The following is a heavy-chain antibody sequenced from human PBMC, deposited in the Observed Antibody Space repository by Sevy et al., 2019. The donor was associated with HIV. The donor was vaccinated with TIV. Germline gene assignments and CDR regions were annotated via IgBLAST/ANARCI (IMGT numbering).Heavy chain of an antibody. V-gene: IGHV3-66*01. J-gene: IGHJ6*02. D-gene: IGHD3-22*01. CDR1: GFTVSGNY. CDR3: ARDRYYDASGYDYYYDGMDV. CDR2: IDSGGST. Sequence: GGSLRLSCEASGFTVSGNYMAWVRLAPGKGLEWVSLIDSGGSTYYADPVKGRFTISRDNAKNTLYLQMNPLRAEVTAVYFCARDRYYDASGYDYYYDGMDVWGQGTTVTVSS.